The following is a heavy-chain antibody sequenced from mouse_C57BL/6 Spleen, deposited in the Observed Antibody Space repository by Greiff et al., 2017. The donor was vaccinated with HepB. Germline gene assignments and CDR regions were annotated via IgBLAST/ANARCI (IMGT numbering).Heavy chain of an antibody. CDR1: GYAFSSSW. V-gene: IGHV1-82*01. CDR2: IYPGDGDT. J-gene: IGHJ2*01. D-gene: IGHD2-1*01. CDR3: ARWGGNYYYFDY. Sequence: QVQLKESGPELVKPGASVKISCKASGYAFSSSWMNWVKQRPGKGLEWIGRIYPGDGDTNYNGKFKGKATLTADKSSSTAYMQLSSLTSEDSAVYFCARWGGNYYYFDYWGQGTTLTVSS.